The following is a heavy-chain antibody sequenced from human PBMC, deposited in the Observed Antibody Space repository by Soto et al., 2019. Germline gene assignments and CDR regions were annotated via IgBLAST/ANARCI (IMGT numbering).Heavy chain of an antibody. CDR2: ISSGSVYT. Sequence: ASGYTFTRYYIHWVRQAPGKGLEWVASISSGSVYTDFADSVKGRFTISRDDVTNSVSLQMDSLRVEDTGIYYCARYDAFKAFDLWGQGTMVTVSS. CDR3: ARYDAFKAFDL. CDR1: GYTFTRYY. J-gene: IGHJ3*01. D-gene: IGHD1-1*01. V-gene: IGHV3-21*01.